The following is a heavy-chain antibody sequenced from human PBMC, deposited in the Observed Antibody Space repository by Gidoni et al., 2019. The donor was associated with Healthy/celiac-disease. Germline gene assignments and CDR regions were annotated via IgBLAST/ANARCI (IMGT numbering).Heavy chain of an antibody. J-gene: IGHJ4*02. CDR1: GFTLHDYA. CDR2: ISWNSGSI. Sequence: VQLVESGGALVQPGRSLRLSCAASGFTLHDYAMHWVRTAPGKGLEWVSGISWNSGSIGYADSVKGRFTISRDNAKNSLYLQMNSLRAEDTALYYCAKASITMVRGVPDYWGQGTLVTVSS. D-gene: IGHD3-10*01. CDR3: AKASITMVRGVPDY. V-gene: IGHV3-9*01.